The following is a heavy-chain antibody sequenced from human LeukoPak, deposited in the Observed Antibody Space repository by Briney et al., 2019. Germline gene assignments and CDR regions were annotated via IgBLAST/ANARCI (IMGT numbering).Heavy chain of an antibody. J-gene: IGHJ4*02. CDR1: GYMFTTHW. Sequence: GESLKISCQASGYMFTTHWIGWVRQMPGKGLEWMGIIYPGASDTRYSPSFQGQVTISAAKSIGTAYLQWSSLKASDTAMYYCARVPSNCIQLSYYWGQGTLVSVSS. D-gene: IGHD5-18*01. CDR3: ARVPSNCIQLSYY. V-gene: IGHV5-51*01. CDR2: IYPGASDT.